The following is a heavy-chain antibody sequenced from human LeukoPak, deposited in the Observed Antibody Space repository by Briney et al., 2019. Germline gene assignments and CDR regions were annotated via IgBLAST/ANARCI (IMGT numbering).Heavy chain of an antibody. CDR1: GFTFSSYA. V-gene: IGHV3-23*01. CDR2: ISGSGGST. J-gene: IGHJ4*02. CDR3: AKDYSSGYSFYFDY. Sequence: PGGSLRLSCAASGFTFSSYAMSWVRQAPGKGLEWVSAISGSGGSTYYADSVKGRFTISRDNSKNTLYPQMNSLRAEDTAVYYCAKDYSSGYSFYFDYWGQGTLVTVSS. D-gene: IGHD3-22*01.